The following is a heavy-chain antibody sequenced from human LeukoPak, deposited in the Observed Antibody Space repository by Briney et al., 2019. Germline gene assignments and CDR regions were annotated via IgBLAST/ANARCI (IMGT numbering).Heavy chain of an antibody. V-gene: IGHV3-7*01. CDR3: ARDETGGYFEN. D-gene: IGHD3-10*01. CDR2: INLDGSKK. CDR1: GFTFSHYW. J-gene: IGHJ4*02. Sequence: GGSLRLSCATSGFTFSHYWMSWVRQAPGKGLEWVANINLDGSKKYYADSVKGRFTISRDNAQNSLYLQMNSLRVEDTAVYFCARDETGGYFENWGQGTLATVSS.